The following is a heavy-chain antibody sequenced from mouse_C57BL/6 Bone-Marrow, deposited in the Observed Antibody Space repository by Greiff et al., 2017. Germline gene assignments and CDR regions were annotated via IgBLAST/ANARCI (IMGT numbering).Heavy chain of an antibody. Sequence: EVQLVESGGGLVQPKGSLKLSCAASGFSFNTYAMNWVRQAPGKGLEWVARIRSKSNNYATYYDDSVKDRFTISRDDSESMLYLQMNNLKTEDTAMYYCVRELEAMDYWGQGTSVTVSS. J-gene: IGHJ4*01. CDR1: GFSFNTYA. D-gene: IGHD1-3*01. V-gene: IGHV10-1*01. CDR2: IRSKSNNYAT. CDR3: VRELEAMDY.